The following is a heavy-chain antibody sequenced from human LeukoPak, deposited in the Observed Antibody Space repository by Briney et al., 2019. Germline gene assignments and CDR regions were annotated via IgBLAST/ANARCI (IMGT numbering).Heavy chain of an antibody. CDR3: ARGGVVTRFFDF. CDR2: IYTGGNT. Sequence: GGSLRLSCAASGFXVSSNYMGWVRQAPGKGLECVSVIYTGGNTYYADSVKGRFIISRDTSKNTLYLQMNSLRAEDTAAYYCARGGVVTRFFDFWGQGALVTVSS. D-gene: IGHD3-3*01. V-gene: IGHV3-53*01. J-gene: IGHJ4*02. CDR1: GFXVSSNY.